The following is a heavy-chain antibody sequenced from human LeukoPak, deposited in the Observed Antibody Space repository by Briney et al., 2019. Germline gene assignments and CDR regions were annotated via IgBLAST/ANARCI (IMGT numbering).Heavy chain of an antibody. CDR3: ARDTAAGQPYAEYFQH. Sequence: GGSLRLSCAASGFTFSSYGMHWVRQAPGKGLEWVAFIRYDGSNKYYADSVKGRFTISRDNSKNTLYLQMNSLRAEDTAVYYCARDTAAGQPYAEYFQHWGQGTLVTVSS. J-gene: IGHJ1*01. CDR2: IRYDGSNK. V-gene: IGHV3-30*02. D-gene: IGHD6-13*01. CDR1: GFTFSSYG.